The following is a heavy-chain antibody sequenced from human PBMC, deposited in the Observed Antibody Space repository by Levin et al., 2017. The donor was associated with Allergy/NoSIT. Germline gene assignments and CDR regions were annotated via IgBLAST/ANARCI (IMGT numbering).Heavy chain of an antibody. J-gene: IGHJ4*02. CDR2: ISYDGSNK. Sequence: GGSLRLSCAASGFTFSSYGMHWVRQAPGKGLEWVAVISYDGSNKYYADSVKGRFTISRDNSKNTLYLQMNSLRAEDTAVYYCAKEGRGMATMSPTGLAVWGQGTLVTVSS. CDR1: GFTFSSYG. V-gene: IGHV3-30*18. CDR3: AKEGRGMATMSPTGLAV. D-gene: IGHD5-12*01.